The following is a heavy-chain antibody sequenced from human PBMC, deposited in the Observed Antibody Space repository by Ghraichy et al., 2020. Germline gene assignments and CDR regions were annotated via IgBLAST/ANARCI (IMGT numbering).Heavy chain of an antibody. CDR2: IYWNDDK. J-gene: IGHJ3*02. CDR1: GFSLSTSGVG. Sequence: SGPTLVKPTQTLTLTCTFSGFSLSTSGVGVGWIRQPPGKALEWLALIYWNDDKRYSPSLKSRLTITKDTSKNQVVLTMTNMDPVDTATYYCARTRNYDSSGYYYGDAFDIWGQGKMVTVSS. CDR3: ARTRNYDSSGYYYGDAFDI. V-gene: IGHV2-5*01. D-gene: IGHD3-22*01.